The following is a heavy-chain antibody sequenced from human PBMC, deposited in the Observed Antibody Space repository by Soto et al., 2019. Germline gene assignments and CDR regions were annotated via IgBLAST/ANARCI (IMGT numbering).Heavy chain of an antibody. CDR2: IIPTMGIT. Sequence: GASVKVSCKAPGDSFSTHTISWVRQAPGQGPEWMGRIIPTMGITNYAQQFQGRVTLTADKSTSTASMELRGLRSEDTAMYYCARDQCCETSTCYGQIAFWGPGTLVTVSS. V-gene: IGHV1-69*04. J-gene: IGHJ4*01. CDR1: GDSFSTHT. CDR3: ARDQCCETSTCYGQIAF. D-gene: IGHD2-2*01.